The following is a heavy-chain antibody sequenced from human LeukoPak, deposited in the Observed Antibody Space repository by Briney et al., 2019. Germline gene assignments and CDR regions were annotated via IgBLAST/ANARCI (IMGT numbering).Heavy chain of an antibody. CDR3: AGSYYYGSGSYFHYGMDV. CDR1: GYSFTSYW. J-gene: IGHJ6*04. Sequence: GESLKISCKGSGYSFTSYWIGWVRQMPGKGLEWMGIIYPGDSDTRYSPSFQGQVTISADKSISTAYLQWSSLKASDTATYYCAGSYYYGSGSYFHYGMDVWGKGTTVTVSS. D-gene: IGHD3-10*01. V-gene: IGHV5-51*01. CDR2: IYPGDSDT.